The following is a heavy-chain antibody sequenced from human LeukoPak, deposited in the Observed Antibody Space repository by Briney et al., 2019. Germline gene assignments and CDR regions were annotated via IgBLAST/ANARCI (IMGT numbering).Heavy chain of an antibody. CDR1: GYTLTGYF. Sequence: ASVKVSCKASGYTLTGYFMHWVRQAPGQGLEWMGWINPNSGGTNYAQKFQGRVTMTRDTSISTAYMELSRLRSDDTAVYYCARQELVDIVATTYWGQGTLVTVSS. CDR2: INPNSGGT. CDR3: ARQELVDIVATTY. D-gene: IGHD5-12*01. J-gene: IGHJ4*02. V-gene: IGHV1-2*02.